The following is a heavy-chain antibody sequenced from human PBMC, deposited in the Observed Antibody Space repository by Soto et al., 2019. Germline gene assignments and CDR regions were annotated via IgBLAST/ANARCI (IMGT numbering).Heavy chain of an antibody. J-gene: IGHJ4*02. CDR1: GGSFSGYY. CDR3: ARDRSYNWNARGFDY. Sequence: SETLSLTCAVYGGSFSGYYWSWIRQPPGKGLEWIGEINHSGSTNYNPSLKSRVTISVDTSKNQFSLKLSSVTAADTAVYYCARDRSYNWNARGFDYWGQGTLVTVSS. V-gene: IGHV4-34*01. D-gene: IGHD1-20*01. CDR2: INHSGST.